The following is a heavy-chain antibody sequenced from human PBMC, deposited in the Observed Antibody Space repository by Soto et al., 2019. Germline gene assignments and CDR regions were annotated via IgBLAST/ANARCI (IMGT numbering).Heavy chain of an antibody. V-gene: IGHV5-10-1*01. CDR3: ARQTRDGSQWLVRFYYYGMDV. CDR1: GYSFTRYW. J-gene: IGHJ6*02. Sequence: PGESLKISCQGSGYSFTRYWISWVRQMPLKGLEWMGMIDPSDSYTNYSPSFQGHVTISADKSISTAYLQWSSLKASDTAMYYCARQTRDGSQWLVRFYYYGMDVWGQGTTVTVSS. CDR2: IDPSDSYT. D-gene: IGHD6-19*01.